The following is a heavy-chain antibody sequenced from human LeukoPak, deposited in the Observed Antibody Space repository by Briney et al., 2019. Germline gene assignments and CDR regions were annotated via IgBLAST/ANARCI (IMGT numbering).Heavy chain of an antibody. D-gene: IGHD6-13*01. Sequence: GGSLRLSCAASKFTFSNAWMSWVRQAPGKGLEWVGRIKSKADGATTDYAAPVKDRFTISRDDSKNTLYLQMNSLKTEDTGVYYCAKDLNNAAAGTGWYFDLWGRGTLVTVSS. J-gene: IGHJ2*01. CDR2: IKSKADGATT. CDR3: AKDLNNAAAGTGWYFDL. CDR1: KFTFSNAW. V-gene: IGHV3-15*01.